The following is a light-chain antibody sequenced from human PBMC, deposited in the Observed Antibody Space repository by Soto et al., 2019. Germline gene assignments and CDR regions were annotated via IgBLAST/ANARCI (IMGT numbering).Light chain of an antibody. V-gene: IGLV2-23*01. J-gene: IGLJ2*01. CDR1: SSDDGSYNI. CDR2: EDD. CDR3: YSYAGRSTAV. Sequence: QSALTQPASVSGSPGQSITISCTGTSSDDGSYNIVSWYQQYPGKAPKLMIYEDDERPSGVSNRFSGSKSGNTASLTISGLQAEDEADYYCYSYAGRSTAVFGGGTKLTVL.